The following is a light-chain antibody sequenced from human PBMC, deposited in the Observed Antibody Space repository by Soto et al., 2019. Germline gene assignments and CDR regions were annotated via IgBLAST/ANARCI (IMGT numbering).Light chain of an antibody. CDR3: QQYHSYWT. Sequence: DFQMTQSPSTLSASVGDRVTITCRARQYIRSRLAWFQQKPGKAPKLLIYDAFSLESGVPQRFSGSVSGTELTLTISSLQTDDFSTYYCQQYHSYWTFGQGTKVE. CDR2: DAF. V-gene: IGKV1-5*01. CDR1: QYIRSR. J-gene: IGKJ1*01.